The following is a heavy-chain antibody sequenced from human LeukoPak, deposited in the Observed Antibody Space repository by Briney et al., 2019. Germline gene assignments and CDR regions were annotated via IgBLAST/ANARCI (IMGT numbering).Heavy chain of an antibody. CDR1: GGTLSSYP. D-gene: IGHD3-22*01. CDR2: IIPFVGLT. Sequence: ASVKVSCKASGGTLSSYPISWIRQAPGQGLELMGRIIPFVGLTNYAPRFQGRVTITADKDTTTAYMELTSLTSDDTAVYYCATTNDGGGYQWGDFFDFWGQGTLVTVSS. J-gene: IGHJ4*02. CDR3: ATTNDGGGYQWGDFFDF. V-gene: IGHV1-69*02.